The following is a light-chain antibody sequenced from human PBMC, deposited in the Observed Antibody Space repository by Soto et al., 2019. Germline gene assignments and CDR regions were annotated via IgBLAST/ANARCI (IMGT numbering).Light chain of an antibody. Sequence: DVVMTQSPLSLPVTLGQPASISCRSSQSLVHSDGNTYLNWFQQRPGQSPRRLIYKVSNRDSGVPDRFSGSGSGTDFTLKISRVEAEDVGVYYCIQGTHLRTFGQGTKVDI. J-gene: IGKJ1*01. CDR2: KVS. CDR1: QSLVHSDGNTY. CDR3: IQGTHLRT. V-gene: IGKV2-30*02.